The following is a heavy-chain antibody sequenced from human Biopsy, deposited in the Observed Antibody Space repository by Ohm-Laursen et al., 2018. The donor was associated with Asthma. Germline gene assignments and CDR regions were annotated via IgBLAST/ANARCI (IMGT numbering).Heavy chain of an antibody. CDR2: ISYGGKT. Sequence: GTLSLTCAVSGGSMTPTSHYWDWIRQAPGKGLEWIGYISYGGKTSYNPSLKNRVTISRDTSKDQFSLRLPSVTAADTAVYFCARRITIFGVVQKDHGMDAWDQGTTVIVSS. J-gene: IGHJ6*02. D-gene: IGHD3-3*01. CDR3: ARRITIFGVVQKDHGMDA. CDR1: GGSMTPTSHY. V-gene: IGHV4-39*01.